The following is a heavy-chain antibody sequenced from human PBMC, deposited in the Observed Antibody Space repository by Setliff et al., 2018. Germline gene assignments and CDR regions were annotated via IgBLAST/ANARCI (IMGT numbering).Heavy chain of an antibody. J-gene: IGHJ6*02. CDR1: GFTFSSYS. Sequence: PGGSLRLSCAASGFTFSSYSMNWVRQAPGKGLEWVSSISSSSSYIYYADSVKGRFTISRDNAKNSLYLQMNSLRAEDTAVYYCARDRLRSDSPLSGYYYYGMDVWGQGTTVTVSS. V-gene: IGHV3-21*01. CDR3: ARDRLRSDSPLSGYYYYGMDV. CDR2: ISSSSSYI. D-gene: IGHD2-21*02.